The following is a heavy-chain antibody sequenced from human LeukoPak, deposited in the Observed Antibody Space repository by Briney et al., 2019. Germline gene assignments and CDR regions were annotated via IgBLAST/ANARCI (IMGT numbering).Heavy chain of an antibody. Sequence: GGSLRLSCTTSGFTFSNYWMSWVRQTPGKGLEWVANINEDGKKKYYVDSVKGRVTISRDNGKNSLYLQMNSLRDEDTALYHCARDCGDDCYSGIGDYWGQGTLVTVSS. J-gene: IGHJ4*02. CDR2: INEDGKKK. CDR1: GFTFSNYW. V-gene: IGHV3-7*01. D-gene: IGHD2-21*02. CDR3: ARDCGDDCYSGIGDY.